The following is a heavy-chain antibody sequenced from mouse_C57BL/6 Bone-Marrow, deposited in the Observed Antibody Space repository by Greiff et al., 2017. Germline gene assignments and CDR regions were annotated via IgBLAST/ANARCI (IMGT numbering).Heavy chain of an antibody. CDR1: GYTFTDYY. Sequence: EVQLQQSGPELVKPGASVKISCKASGYTFTDYYMNWVKQSHGKSLEWIGDINPNNGGTSYNQKFKGKATLTVDKSSSTAYMELRSLTSEDSAVYYCARIGLLRLFAYWGQGTLVTVSA. V-gene: IGHV1-26*01. D-gene: IGHD2-4*01. CDR2: INPNNGGT. J-gene: IGHJ3*01. CDR3: ARIGLLRLFAY.